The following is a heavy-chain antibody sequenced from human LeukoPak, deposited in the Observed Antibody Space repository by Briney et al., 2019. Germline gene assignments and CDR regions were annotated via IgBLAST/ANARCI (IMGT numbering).Heavy chain of an antibody. Sequence: GGSLRLSCAASGFTFSSYSMNWVRQAPGKGLEWVSSISSSSSYIYYADSVKGRFTISRDNAKNTLYLQMNSLRAEDTAVYYCARDALSGYDYVWNWFDPWGQGTLVTVSS. CDR1: GFTFSSYS. D-gene: IGHD5-12*01. J-gene: IGHJ5*02. V-gene: IGHV3-21*01. CDR2: ISSSSSYI. CDR3: ARDALSGYDYVWNWFDP.